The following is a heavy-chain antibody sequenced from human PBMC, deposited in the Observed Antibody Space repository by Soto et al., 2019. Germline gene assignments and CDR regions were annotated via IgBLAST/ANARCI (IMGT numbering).Heavy chain of an antibody. J-gene: IGHJ6*02. D-gene: IGHD3-9*01. CDR3: AKDMGETYYDILDPGRDYYYYYGMDV. Sequence: GGSLRLSCAASGFTFSSYGMHWVRQAPGKGLEWVAVISYDGSNKYYADSVKGRFTISRDNSKNTLYLQMNSLRAEDTAVYYCAKDMGETYYDILDPGRDYYYYYGMDVWGQGTTVTVSS. CDR2: ISYDGSNK. V-gene: IGHV3-30*18. CDR1: GFTFSSYG.